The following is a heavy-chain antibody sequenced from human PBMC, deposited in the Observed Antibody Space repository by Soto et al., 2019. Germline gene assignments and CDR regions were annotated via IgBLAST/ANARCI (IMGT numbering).Heavy chain of an antibody. CDR1: GGYISNSSYY. CDR3: ATNLKFGTGDYYYYYMDV. CDR2: IYYSGST. D-gene: IGHD3-10*01. V-gene: IGHV4-39*01. Sequence: SETLPLPCTVSGGYISNSSYYWGWIRQPPGKGLEWIGSIYYSGSTYYNPSLKSRVTISVDTSKNQFSLKLSSVTAADTAVYYCATNLKFGTGDYYYYYMDVWGKGTTVTVSS. J-gene: IGHJ6*03.